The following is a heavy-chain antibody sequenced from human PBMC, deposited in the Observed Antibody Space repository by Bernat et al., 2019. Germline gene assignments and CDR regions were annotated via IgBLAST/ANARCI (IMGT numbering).Heavy chain of an antibody. CDR1: GGSISNYY. J-gene: IGHJ4*02. CDR3: ARGGWSLDY. D-gene: IGHD6-19*01. CDR2: VHDSGST. V-gene: IGHV4-59*08. Sequence: QVQLQESGPGLVKPSETLSLTCTVSGGSISNYYWSWFRQPPGKGLEWIGYVHDSGSTSYNPSLKSRVTVSVDTFKNQVSLKLSSVTAADTAVYYCARGGWSLDYWGQGTLVTVSS.